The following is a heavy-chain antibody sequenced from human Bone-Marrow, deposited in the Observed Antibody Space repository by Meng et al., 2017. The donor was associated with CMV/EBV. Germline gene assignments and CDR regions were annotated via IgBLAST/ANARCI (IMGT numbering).Heavy chain of an antibody. D-gene: IGHD3-22*01. J-gene: IGHJ4*02. CDR1: GGSISSYY. V-gene: IGHV4-59*01. CDR2: IYYSGST. CDR3: ARDYYYDSSGYGY. Sequence: SETLSLTCTVSGGSISSYYWSWIRQPPGKGLEWIGYIYYSGSTNYNPSLKSRVTISVDTSKNQFSLKLSSVPAADTAVYYCARDYYYDSSGYGYWGQGTLVTVSS.